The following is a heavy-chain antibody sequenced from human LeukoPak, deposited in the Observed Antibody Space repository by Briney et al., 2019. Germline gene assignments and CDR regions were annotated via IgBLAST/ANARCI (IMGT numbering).Heavy chain of an antibody. CDR3: ARDGERTGDAFDI. CDR2: IYYSGST. J-gene: IGHJ3*02. V-gene: IGHV4-39*07. CDR1: GGSISSSSYY. D-gene: IGHD1-1*01. Sequence: SETLSLTCTVSGGSISSSSYYWGWIRQPPGKGLEWIGSIYYSGSTYYNPSLKSRVTIFVDTSKNQFSLKLSSVTAADTAVYYCARDGERTGDAFDIWGQGTMVTVSS.